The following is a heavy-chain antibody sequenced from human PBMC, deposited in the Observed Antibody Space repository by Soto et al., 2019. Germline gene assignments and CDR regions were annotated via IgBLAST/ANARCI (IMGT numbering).Heavy chain of an antibody. V-gene: IGHV3-7*03. D-gene: IGHD5-12*01. CDR3: ATGRDGYNHYFDY. CDR2: IEHGGGEK. CDR1: GFTFSSYW. Sequence: GSLGLSXAASGFTFSSYWMSWVRQTPGKGLEWVANIEHGGGEKNYVDSVKGRFTISRDNTKNSVYLQMNSLRSEDTAVYYCATGRDGYNHYFDYWGQGALVTVSS. J-gene: IGHJ4*02.